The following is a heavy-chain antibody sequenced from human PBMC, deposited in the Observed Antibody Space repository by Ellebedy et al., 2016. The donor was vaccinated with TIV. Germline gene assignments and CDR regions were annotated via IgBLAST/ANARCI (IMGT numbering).Heavy chain of an antibody. Sequence: ASVKVSCXASGFSFISYYIHWVRQAPGQGLEWVGWISPNSGGTNYAQKFPGRVTMTRDTSINTAYMELTRLRSDDTAVYYCARAETGLDGMDVWGQGTTVTVSS. V-gene: IGHV1-2*02. CDR1: GFSFISYY. CDR3: ARAETGLDGMDV. D-gene: IGHD7-27*01. J-gene: IGHJ6*02. CDR2: ISPNSGGT.